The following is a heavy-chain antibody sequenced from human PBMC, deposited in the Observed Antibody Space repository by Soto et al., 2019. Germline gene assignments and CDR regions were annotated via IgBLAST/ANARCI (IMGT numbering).Heavy chain of an antibody. CDR3: ARPLWGDSSGYQGWYFDL. V-gene: IGHV3-7*01. CDR2: IKQDGSEK. CDR1: GFTFSSYW. Sequence: EVQLVESGGGLVQPGGSLRLSCAASGFTFSSYWMSWVRQAPGKGLEWVANIKQDGSEKYYVDSVKGRFTISRDNAKNSLYLQMNGLRAEDTAVYYCARPLWGDSSGYQGWYFDLWGRGTLVTVSS. J-gene: IGHJ2*01. D-gene: IGHD3-22*01.